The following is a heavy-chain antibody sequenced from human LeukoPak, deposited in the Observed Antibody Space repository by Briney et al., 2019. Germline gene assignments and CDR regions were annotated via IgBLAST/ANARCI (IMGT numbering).Heavy chain of an antibody. CDR3: ARLYDDQGTFDY. J-gene: IGHJ4*02. D-gene: IGHD1-7*01. CDR1: GYIYTSYW. Sequence: GESLKISCNSSGYIYTSYWIGWVRQMPGKGLEWMGIIYPGDSDTRYSPSFQGQVTISADKSISTAYLQWSSLKASDTAMYYCARLYDDQGTFDYWGQGTLVTVSS. CDR2: IYPGDSDT. V-gene: IGHV5-51*01.